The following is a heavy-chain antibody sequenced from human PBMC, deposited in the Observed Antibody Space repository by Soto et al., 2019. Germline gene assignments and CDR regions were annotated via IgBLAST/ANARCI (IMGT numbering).Heavy chain of an antibody. D-gene: IGHD2-15*01. Sequence: TGGSLRLSCAASGFTFSSYAMSWVRQAPGKGLEWVSAISGSGGSTYYADSVKGRFTISRDNSKNTLYLQMNSLRAEDTAVYYCAKYVLSCYSAHDYWGQGTLVTVSS. CDR3: AKYVLSCYSAHDY. J-gene: IGHJ4*02. CDR2: ISGSGGST. CDR1: GFTFSSYA. V-gene: IGHV3-23*01.